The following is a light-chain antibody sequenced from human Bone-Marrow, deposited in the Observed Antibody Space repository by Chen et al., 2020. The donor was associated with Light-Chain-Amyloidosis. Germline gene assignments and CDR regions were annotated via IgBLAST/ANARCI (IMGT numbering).Light chain of an antibody. J-gene: IGLJ3*02. Sequence: SYVLTQPSSVSVAPGQTATIACGGNNIGSTSVHWYQQTPGQAPLLVVYDDSDRPSGIPERLSGSNSGNTANLTIRRVEAGDEADYYCQVWDRSSDRPVFGGWTKLTVL. CDR2: DDS. V-gene: IGLV3-21*02. CDR1: NIGSTS. CDR3: QVWDRSSDRPV.